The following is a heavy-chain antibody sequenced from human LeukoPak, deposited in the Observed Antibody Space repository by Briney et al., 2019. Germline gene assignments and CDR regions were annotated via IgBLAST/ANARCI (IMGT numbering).Heavy chain of an antibody. CDR3: ARDKTYYYYMDV. J-gene: IGHJ6*03. CDR1: GGSCSGYY. V-gene: IGHV4-34*01. Sequence: PSETLSLTCAVYGGSCSGYYWSWIRQPPGKGLEWIGEINHSGSTNYNPSLKSRVTISVDTSKNQFSLKLSSVTAADTAVYYCARDKTYYYYMDVWGKGTTVTVSS. CDR2: INHSGST.